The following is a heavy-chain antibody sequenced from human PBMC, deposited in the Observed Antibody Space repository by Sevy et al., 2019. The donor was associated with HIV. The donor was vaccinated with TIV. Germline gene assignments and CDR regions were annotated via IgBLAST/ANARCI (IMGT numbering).Heavy chain of an antibody. J-gene: IGHJ4*02. V-gene: IGHV3-48*03. CDR3: VRGSRFTVVVITSFDY. D-gene: IGHD3-22*01. Sequence: GGSLRLSCAASGFTFDHYEMNCVRQAPGKGLEWVSYISSTGSTMYYSDSVKGRFTISRDNAKNSVYLQMNSLRADDTAVYYCVRGSRFTVVVITSFDYWGQGTLVTVSS. CDR2: ISSTGSTM. CDR1: GFTFDHYE.